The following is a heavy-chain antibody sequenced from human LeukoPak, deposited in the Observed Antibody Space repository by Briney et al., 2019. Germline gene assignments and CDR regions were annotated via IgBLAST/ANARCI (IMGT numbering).Heavy chain of an antibody. CDR1: GFTFSNAW. Sequence: GGSLRLSCAASGFTFSNAWMSWVRQAPGKGLEWVSGISGSGGRTYYADSVKGRFTISRDNSKNTLYLQMNSLRAGDTAVYYCAKDGAYCGGDCPGPYYFDYWGQGTLVTVSS. J-gene: IGHJ4*02. D-gene: IGHD2-21*02. CDR3: AKDGAYCGGDCPGPYYFDY. CDR2: ISGSGGRT. V-gene: IGHV3-23*01.